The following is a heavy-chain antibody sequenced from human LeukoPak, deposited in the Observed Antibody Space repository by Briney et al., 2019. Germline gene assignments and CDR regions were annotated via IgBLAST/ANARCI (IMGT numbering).Heavy chain of an antibody. CDR2: IYTTGSI. D-gene: IGHD2-21*01. V-gene: IGHV4-4*07. CDR3: ARGHVPYYYYMDV. CDR1: GGSINSFY. J-gene: IGHJ6*03. Sequence: PSETLSLTCSVSGGSINSFYWSWIRQPAGKRLERIRRIYTTGSIDYNPSLKSRVTMSVDTSKNQFSLKLTSLTAADTALYYCARGHVPYYYYMDVWGKGTTVTVSS.